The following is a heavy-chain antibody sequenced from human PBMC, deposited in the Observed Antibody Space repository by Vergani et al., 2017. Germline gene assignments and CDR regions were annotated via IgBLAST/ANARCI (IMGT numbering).Heavy chain of an antibody. CDR2: IIPIFGTA. J-gene: IGHJ4*02. D-gene: IGHD2-15*01. CDR1: GGTFSSYA. V-gene: IGHV1-69*01. CDR3: PRAFGPSGASGDWDY. Sequence: QVQLVQSGAEVKKPGSSVKVSCKASGGTFSSYAISWVRQAPGQGLEWMGGIIPIFGTANYAQKFQGRVTITADESTSTAYMELSSLSSEDTAVYYCPRAFGPSGASGDWDYWGQGTLVTVSS.